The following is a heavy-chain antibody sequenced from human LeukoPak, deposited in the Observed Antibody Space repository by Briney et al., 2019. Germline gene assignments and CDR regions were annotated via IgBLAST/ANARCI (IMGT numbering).Heavy chain of an antibody. CDR3: AHRLVGEGLDY. CDR1: GFSLSTSGVG. J-gene: IGHJ4*02. V-gene: IGHV2-5*01. CDR2: VHWNDNN. Sequence: SGPTLVNPTQTLTLTCTFSGFSLSTSGVGVCWIRQPPGKALEWLAVVHWNDNNYYSPSLKSRLTVTKDTSKNQVVLSVTNMDPVDTATYYCAHRLVGEGLDYWGQGTLVTVSS. D-gene: IGHD6-6*01.